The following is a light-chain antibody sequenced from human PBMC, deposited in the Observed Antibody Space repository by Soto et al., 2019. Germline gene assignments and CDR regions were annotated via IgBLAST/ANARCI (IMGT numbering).Light chain of an antibody. CDR3: QQRSNWRFT. CDR1: QSVSSY. V-gene: IGKV3-11*01. Sequence: EIVLTQSPATLSLSPGERATLSCRASQSVSSYLAWYQQKPGQAPRLLIYDASNRATGIPARFSGGGSGTDFTLTISSLEPEDFAVYYCQQRSNWRFTFGPGTKVDVK. J-gene: IGKJ3*01. CDR2: DAS.